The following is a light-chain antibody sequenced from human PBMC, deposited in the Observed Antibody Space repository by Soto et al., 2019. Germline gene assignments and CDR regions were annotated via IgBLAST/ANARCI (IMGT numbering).Light chain of an antibody. CDR2: GVT. CDR1: SSDIGGHDD. Sequence: QSALTQPASVSGSPGQSITISCTGTSSDIGGHDDVSWYQQHPGKVPKLLIYGVTDRPSGVSNRSSGSKSGNVASLTISGLQAEDEADYYCCSYTSDLTPYVFGTGTKVTVL. V-gene: IGLV2-14*03. CDR3: CSYTSDLTPYV. J-gene: IGLJ1*01.